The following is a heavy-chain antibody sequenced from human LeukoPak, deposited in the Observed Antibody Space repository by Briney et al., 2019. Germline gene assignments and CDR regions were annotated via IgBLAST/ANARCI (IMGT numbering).Heavy chain of an antibody. CDR2: TSSSSSYI. CDR3: ASIAVAGTDWYFDL. D-gene: IGHD6-19*01. Sequence: GGSLRLSCAASGFTFSSYSMNWVRQAPGKGLEWVSSTSSSSSYIYYADSVKGRFTISRDNAKNSLYLQMNSLRAEDTAVYYCASIAVAGTDWYFDLWGRGTLVTVSS. V-gene: IGHV3-21*01. J-gene: IGHJ2*01. CDR1: GFTFSSYS.